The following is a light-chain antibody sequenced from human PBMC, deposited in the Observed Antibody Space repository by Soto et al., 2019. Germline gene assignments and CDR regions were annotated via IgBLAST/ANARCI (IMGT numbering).Light chain of an antibody. CDR2: EVT. J-gene: IGLJ2*01. CDR1: SSDVGGYNY. Sequence: QSALTQPPSASGSPGQSVTISCTGISSDVGGYNYVSWYQQHPGKAPKLMIYEVTKRPSGVPDRFSGSRSGDTASLTVSGLQAEDGADYYCSSYAGSDNVLFGGGTQLTVL. CDR3: SSYAGSDNVL. V-gene: IGLV2-8*01.